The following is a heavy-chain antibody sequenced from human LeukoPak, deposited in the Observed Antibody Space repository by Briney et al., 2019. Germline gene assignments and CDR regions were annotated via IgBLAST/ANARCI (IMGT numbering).Heavy chain of an antibody. Sequence: SETLSLTCTVSGGYISSYYWSWIRQPPGKGLEWMGEINHSGSTNYNPSLKSRVTISVDTSKNQFSLTLSSVTAADTAVYYCARQGSGWYYYYYYMDVWGKGTTVTISS. J-gene: IGHJ6*03. CDR3: ARQGSGWYYYYYYMDV. V-gene: IGHV4-34*01. CDR2: INHSGST. CDR1: GGYISSYY. D-gene: IGHD6-19*01.